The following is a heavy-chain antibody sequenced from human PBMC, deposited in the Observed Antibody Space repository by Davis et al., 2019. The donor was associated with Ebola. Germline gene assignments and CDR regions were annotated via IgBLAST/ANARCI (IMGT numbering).Heavy chain of an antibody. Sequence: GGSLRLSCAASGFTFSSYSMNWVRQAPGKGLEWVSGISGSGGSTYYADSVKGRLTISRDNSKNVLYLQMNSLRAEDSAVYYCARYRYWNLEPSLDNWGQGTLVTVHS. D-gene: IGHD1-1*01. CDR3: ARYRYWNLEPSLDN. CDR2: ISGSGGST. CDR1: GFTFSSYS. V-gene: IGHV3-23*01. J-gene: IGHJ4*02.